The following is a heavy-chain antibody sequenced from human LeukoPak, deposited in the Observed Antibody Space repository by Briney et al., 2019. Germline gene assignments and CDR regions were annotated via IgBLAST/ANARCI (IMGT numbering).Heavy chain of an antibody. D-gene: IGHD3-3*01. CDR3: ARGGLTYYDFWSGYYTGWFDP. J-gene: IGHJ5*02. Sequence: SETLSLTCTVSGDSISSDYWSWIRQPPGKGLEWIGYIFYSGNTHYNPSLKSRVTISIDTSKNQFSLKLNSVTAADTAVYYCARGGLTYYDFWSGYYTGWFDPWGQGTLVTVSS. CDR2: IFYSGNT. V-gene: IGHV4-59*01. CDR1: GDSISSDY.